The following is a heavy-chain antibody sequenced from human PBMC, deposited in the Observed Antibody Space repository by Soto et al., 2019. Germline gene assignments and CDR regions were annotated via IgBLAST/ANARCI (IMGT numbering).Heavy chain of an antibody. J-gene: IGHJ4*02. CDR2: MSARGGSS. D-gene: IGHD5-12*01. CDR1: GFSFSSYA. CDR3: AKASIEYSASVDN. V-gene: IGHV3-23*01. Sequence: DVQLLESGGGLVQPGGSLRLSCAASGFSFSSYAMVWVRQAPGKGLEWVAVMSARGGSSYFADSVKGRFTLSRDNSKNVLSLEMNSLRAEDTAIYFCAKASIEYSASVDNWGQGTLVVVSS.